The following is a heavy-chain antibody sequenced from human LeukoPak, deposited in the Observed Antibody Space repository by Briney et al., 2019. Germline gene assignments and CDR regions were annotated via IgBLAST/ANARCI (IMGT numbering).Heavy chain of an antibody. CDR3: ARERGSYGYYYYGMDV. Sequence: SVKVSCKASLGTPSSYAISWVRQAPGQGLEWMGGIIPIFGTANYAQKFQGRVTITADESTSTAYMELSSLRSEDTAVYYCARERGSYGYYYYGMDVWGKGATVTVSS. J-gene: IGHJ6*04. CDR1: LGTPSSYA. D-gene: IGHD5-18*01. CDR2: IIPIFGTA. V-gene: IGHV1-69*01.